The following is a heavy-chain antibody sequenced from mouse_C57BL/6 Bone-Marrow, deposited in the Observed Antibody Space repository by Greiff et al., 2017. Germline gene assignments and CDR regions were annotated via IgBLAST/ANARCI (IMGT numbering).Heavy chain of an antibody. CDR3: ARDYGSSYWYFDV. CDR1: GYTFTSYD. V-gene: IGHV1-85*01. D-gene: IGHD1-1*01. Sequence: QVQLKESGPELVKPGASVKLSCKASGYTFTSYDINWVKQRPGQGLEWIGWIYPRDGSTKYNEKFKGKAKLTVDTSSSTAYMELHSLTSEDSAVYFCARDYGSSYWYFDVWGTGTTVTVSS. CDR2: IYPRDGST. J-gene: IGHJ1*03.